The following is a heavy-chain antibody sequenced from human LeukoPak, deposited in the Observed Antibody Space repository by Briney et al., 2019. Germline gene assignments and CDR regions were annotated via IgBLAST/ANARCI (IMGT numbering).Heavy chain of an antibody. CDR3: ARVKRDSEEGWLRLEGDYYYYYYMDV. CDR2: IYYSGST. J-gene: IGHJ6*03. D-gene: IGHD5-12*01. Sequence: SESLSLTCTVSGGSLSSYCWSWIRQPPGKGLEWIGYIYYSGSTNYHPSLKSRVTISVDTSKNQFFLKLSAVTVAAPAVYYCARVKRDSEEGWLRLEGDYYYYYYMDVWGKGTTVTISS. V-gene: IGHV4-59*01. CDR1: GGSLSSYC.